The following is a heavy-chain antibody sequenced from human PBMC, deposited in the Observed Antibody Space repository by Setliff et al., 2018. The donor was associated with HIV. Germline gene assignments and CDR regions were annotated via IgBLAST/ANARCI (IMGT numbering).Heavy chain of an antibody. Sequence: PGGSLRLSCAASDFTFSNYWMSWVRQAPGKGLEWVANIKQDGSEKYYVDSVKGRFTISRDNAKNSLYLQMNSLRAEDTAVYYCASQENDYWGQGTLVTVSS. CDR2: IKQDGSEK. CDR3: ASQENDY. V-gene: IGHV3-7*01. J-gene: IGHJ4*02. CDR1: DFTFSNYW.